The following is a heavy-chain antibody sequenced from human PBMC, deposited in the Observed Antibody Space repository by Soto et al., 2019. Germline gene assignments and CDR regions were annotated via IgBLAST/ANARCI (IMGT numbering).Heavy chain of an antibody. CDR1: GFTFSNAW. CDR2: IKSKTDGGTT. J-gene: IGHJ4*02. V-gene: IGHV3-15*01. Sequence: EVQLVESGGGLVKPGGSLRLSCAASGFTFSNAWMSWVRQAPGKGLEWVGRIKSKTDGGTTDYAAPVKGRFTISRDDSKNTLYLQMNSLKTEDTAAYYCTTAQRGDYYDSSGYPYWGQGTLVTVSS. CDR3: TTAQRGDYYDSSGYPY. D-gene: IGHD3-22*01.